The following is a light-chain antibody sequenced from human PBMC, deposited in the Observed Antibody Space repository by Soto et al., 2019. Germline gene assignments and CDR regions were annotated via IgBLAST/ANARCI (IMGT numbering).Light chain of an antibody. CDR1: QSISSY. J-gene: IGKJ1*01. CDR2: AAS. Sequence: DIQITQSPSSLSASVGERVTITCRASQSISSYLNWYQQRPGKAPRLLIYAASSLRSGIPSRFSGSESGTDFTLTINSLQPEDFATYYCQQSYRTPQTFGQGTKVDIK. CDR3: QQSYRTPQT. V-gene: IGKV1-39*01.